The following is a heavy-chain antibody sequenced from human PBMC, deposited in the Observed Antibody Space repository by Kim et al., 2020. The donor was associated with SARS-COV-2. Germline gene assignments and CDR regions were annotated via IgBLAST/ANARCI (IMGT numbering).Heavy chain of an antibody. CDR1: GFTVSDSY. D-gene: IGHD2-2*01. Sequence: GGSLILSCAASGFTVSDSYMSWVRQAPGKGLEWVSGIYTTGYTYYADSVKGRFTISRDNSKNTLYLQMDSLRAEDTAVYYCARRHCTTSCYWGLGYWGQGTLVTVSS. CDR3: ARRHCTTSCYWGLGY. V-gene: IGHV3-53*01. J-gene: IGHJ4*02. CDR2: IYTTGYT.